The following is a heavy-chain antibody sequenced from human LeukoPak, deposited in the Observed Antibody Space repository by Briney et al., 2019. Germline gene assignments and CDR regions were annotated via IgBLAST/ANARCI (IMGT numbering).Heavy chain of an antibody. J-gene: IGHJ4*02. D-gene: IGHD3-3*01. CDR3: TRDRIASSIFGVVISPPDY. Sequence: GSLRLSCTASGFTFGDYAMSWVRQAPGKGLEWVGFTRSKAYGGTTEYAASVKGRFTISRDDSKSIAYLQMNSLKTEDTAVYYCTRDRIASSIFGVVISPPDYWGQGTLVTVSS. CDR1: GFTFGDYA. CDR2: TRSKAYGGTT. V-gene: IGHV3-49*04.